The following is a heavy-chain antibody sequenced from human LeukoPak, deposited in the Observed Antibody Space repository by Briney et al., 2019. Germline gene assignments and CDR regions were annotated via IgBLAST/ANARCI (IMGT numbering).Heavy chain of an antibody. Sequence: GGSLRLSCAASGFDLTTYAMTWVCQAPAKGLEWVSSIRIGGGGTYYADSVKGRFTISRDNSENTLHLQMNNLRVEDTARYFCARCMVLSQGWCNWFDPWGQGTLVTVST. CDR1: GFDLTTYA. D-gene: IGHD6-13*01. V-gene: IGHV3-23*01. J-gene: IGHJ5*02. CDR2: IRIGGGGT. CDR3: ARCMVLSQGWCNWFDP.